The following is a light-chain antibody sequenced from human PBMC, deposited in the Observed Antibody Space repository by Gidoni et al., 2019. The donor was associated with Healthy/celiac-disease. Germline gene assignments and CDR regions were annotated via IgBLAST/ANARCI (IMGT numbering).Light chain of an antibody. V-gene: IGLV1-40*01. J-gene: IGLJ1*01. CDR3: QSYDSSLSGLYV. CDR2: GNS. CDR1: SSNIGAGYD. Sequence: QSVLTQPPSVSRAPGQSVTISCTGSSSNIGAGYDVHWYQQLPGTAPKLLIYGNSNRPSGVPDRFSGSKSGTSASLAITGLQAEDEADYYCQSYDSSLSGLYVFGTGTKVTVL.